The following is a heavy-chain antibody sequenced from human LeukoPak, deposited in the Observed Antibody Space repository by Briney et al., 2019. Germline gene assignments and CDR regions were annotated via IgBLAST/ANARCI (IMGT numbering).Heavy chain of an antibody. CDR2: IYYSGST. Sequence: SETLSLTCTVSGGSISSYYWSWIRQPPGKGLEWIGYIYYSGSTNYNPSLKSRVTISVDTSKNQFSLKLSSVTAADTAVYYCARIVVVAATQPFDYWGQGTLVTVSS. V-gene: IGHV4-59*01. CDR3: ARIVVVAATQPFDY. J-gene: IGHJ4*02. CDR1: GGSISSYY. D-gene: IGHD2-15*01.